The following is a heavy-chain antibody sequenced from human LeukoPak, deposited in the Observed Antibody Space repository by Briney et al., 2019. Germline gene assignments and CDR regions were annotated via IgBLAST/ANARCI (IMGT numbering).Heavy chain of an antibody. CDR2: ISSRSSYI. D-gene: IGHD4-17*01. CDR3: ARSEQQDFGDYEFDY. V-gene: IGHV3-21*01. CDR1: GFPFRRYS. Sequence: PGVSLRLSCAASGFPFRRYSMHWAPQARGRARECVSSISSRSSYIYYADSVKGRFTIYRDNAKISLYLQMNSLRAEDTAVYYCARSEQQDFGDYEFDYWGQGTLVTVSS. J-gene: IGHJ4*02.